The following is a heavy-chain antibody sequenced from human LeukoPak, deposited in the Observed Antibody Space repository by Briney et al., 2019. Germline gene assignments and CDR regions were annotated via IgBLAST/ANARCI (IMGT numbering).Heavy chain of an antibody. D-gene: IGHD6-6*01. CDR2: VYGGDTT. CDR3: ARVLPRITCHAY. CDR1: GFTFSGYW. Sequence: PGGSLRLSCAASGFTFSGYWMSWVRQAPGKGLEWVSVVYGGDTTYYADSVKGRFTISRDNSKNTLYLQMNSLRAEDTAVYYCARVLPRITCHAYWGQGTLVTVSS. V-gene: IGHV3-66*01. J-gene: IGHJ4*02.